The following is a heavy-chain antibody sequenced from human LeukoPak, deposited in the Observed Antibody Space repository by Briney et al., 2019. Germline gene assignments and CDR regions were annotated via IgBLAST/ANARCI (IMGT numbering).Heavy chain of an antibody. CDR1: GFTFNKSA. Sequence: GGSLRLSSAASGFTFNKSAMSWVRQAPGKGLEWVSTLGGSGASRYYADSVLGRFTISRDNSKSMMYLQLSGLRAEDTAVYYCAKHSSLLPGSANYYMGVWGKGTTVTVSS. CDR3: AKHSSLLPGSANYYMGV. V-gene: IGHV3-23*01. D-gene: IGHD3-3*01. CDR2: LGGSGASR. J-gene: IGHJ6*03.